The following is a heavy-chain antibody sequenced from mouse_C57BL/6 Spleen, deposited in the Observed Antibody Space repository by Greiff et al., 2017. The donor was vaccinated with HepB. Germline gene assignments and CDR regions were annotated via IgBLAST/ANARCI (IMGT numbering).Heavy chain of an antibody. CDR2: INYDGSST. D-gene: IGHD1-1*01. CDR3: ARFYYGNFDV. Sequence: EVQLVESEGGLVQPGSSMKLSCTASGFTFSDYYMAWVRQVPEKGLEWVANINYDGSSTYYLDSLKSRFIISRDNAKNILYLQMSSLKSEDTATYYCARFYYGNFDVWGTGTTVTVSS. CDR1: GFTFSDYY. J-gene: IGHJ1*03. V-gene: IGHV5-16*01.